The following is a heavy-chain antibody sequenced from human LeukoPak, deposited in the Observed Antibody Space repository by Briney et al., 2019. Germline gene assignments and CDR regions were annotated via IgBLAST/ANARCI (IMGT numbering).Heavy chain of an antibody. CDR3: AKDLAPGKAATGPGY. CDR2: IRYDGSKN. J-gene: IGHJ4*02. D-gene: IGHD6-13*01. V-gene: IGHV3-30*02. CDR1: GFTFSIYG. Sequence: TGGSLRLPCAASGFTFSIYGMHWVRQAPGKGLEWVAIIRYDGSKNYYADSVKGRFTISRDNSNNTLFLQMNSLRAEDTAVYYCAKDLAPGKAATGPGYWGQGTLVTVSS.